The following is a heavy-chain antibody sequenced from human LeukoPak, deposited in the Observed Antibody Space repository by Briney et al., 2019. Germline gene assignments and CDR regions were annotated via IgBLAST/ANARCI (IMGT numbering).Heavy chain of an antibody. V-gene: IGHV4-59*08. CDR1: GGSISSYY. CDR2: IYYSGST. CDR3: ARWPYSSSWYSDGMDV. D-gene: IGHD6-13*01. Sequence: SETLSLTCTVSGGSISSYYWSWIRQPPGKGLEWIGYIYYSGSTNYNPSLKSRVTISVDTSKNQFSLKMRSVTAADTAVYFCARWPYSSSWYSDGMDVWGQGTTVTVSS. J-gene: IGHJ6*02.